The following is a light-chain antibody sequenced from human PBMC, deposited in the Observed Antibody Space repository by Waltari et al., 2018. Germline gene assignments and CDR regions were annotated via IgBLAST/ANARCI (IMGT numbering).Light chain of an antibody. CDR3: QQYYGTLLT. CDR2: AAS. Sequence: DIQMTQSPSSLSAPVGDRVTITCRASQGMSNSLAWYQQKPGKAPKLLRFAASRLESGVPSRFSGSGSGTDYTLTISSLQPEDFATYYCQQYYGTLLTFGGGTKVEIK. CDR1: QGMSNS. J-gene: IGKJ4*01. V-gene: IGKV1-NL1*01.